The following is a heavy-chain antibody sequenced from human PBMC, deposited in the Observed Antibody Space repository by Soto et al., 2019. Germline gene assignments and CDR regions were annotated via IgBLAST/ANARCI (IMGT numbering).Heavy chain of an antibody. D-gene: IGHD3-3*01. CDR2: IYYSGST. J-gene: IGHJ4*02. V-gene: IGHV4-59*01. CDR1: GGSISSYY. Sequence: SETLSLTCTVSGGSISSYYWSWIRQPPGKGLEWIGYIYYSGSTNYNPSLKSRVTISVDTSKNQFSLKLSSVTAADTAVYYCARVDYDFWSGSFDYWGQGTLVTASS. CDR3: ARVDYDFWSGSFDY.